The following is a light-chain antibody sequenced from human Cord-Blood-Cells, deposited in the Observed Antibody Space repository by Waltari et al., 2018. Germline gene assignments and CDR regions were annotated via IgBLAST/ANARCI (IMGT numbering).Light chain of an antibody. J-gene: IGKJ4*01. CDR1: QSVLYSSNNKNY. CDR2: GAS. CDR3: QQYYSTLT. V-gene: IGKV4-1*01. Sequence: EIVLTQSPATLAVSLGERATINCKSSQSVLYSSNNKNYLAWYQQKPGQPPKLLIYGASTRESGVPDRFSGSGSGTDFTLTISSLQAEDVAVYYCQQYYSTLTFGGGTKVEIK.